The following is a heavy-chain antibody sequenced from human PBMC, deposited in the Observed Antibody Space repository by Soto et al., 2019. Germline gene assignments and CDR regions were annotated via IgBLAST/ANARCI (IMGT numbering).Heavy chain of an antibody. V-gene: IGHV1-2*04. CDR2: INPNSGGT. CDR1: GYTFTGYY. J-gene: IGHJ6*02. Sequence: QVQLVQSGAEVKKPGASVKVSCKASGYTFTGYYMHWVRQAPGQGLEWMGWINPNSGGTNYAQKFQGWVTMTRDTSISTAYMELSRLRSDDTAVYYCARAWTAAGTGERYYYYYGMDVWGQGTTVTVSS. CDR3: ARAWTAAGTGERYYYYYGMDV. D-gene: IGHD6-13*01.